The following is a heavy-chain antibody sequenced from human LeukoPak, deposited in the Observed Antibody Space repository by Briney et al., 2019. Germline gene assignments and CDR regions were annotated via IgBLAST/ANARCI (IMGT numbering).Heavy chain of an antibody. CDR2: IYYSGST. CDR1: GGSISNYY. V-gene: IGHV4-59*01. Sequence: PSETLSLTCTVSGGSISNYYWSWIRQPPGKGLEWIGYIYYSGSTNYNPSLKSRVTISLDTSKNQFSLKLSSVTAADTAVYYCASDSSGYCFDYWGQGTLVTVSS. D-gene: IGHD3-22*01. CDR3: ASDSSGYCFDY. J-gene: IGHJ4*02.